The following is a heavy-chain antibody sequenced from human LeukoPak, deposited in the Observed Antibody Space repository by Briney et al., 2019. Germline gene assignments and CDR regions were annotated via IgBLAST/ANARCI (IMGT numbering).Heavy chain of an antibody. Sequence: SETLSLTCTVSGGSISSGGYYWSWIRQHPGKGLEWIGYIYYSGSTYYNPSLKSRVTISVDTSKNQFSLKLSSVTAADTAVYYCASASSGPGSYYYYGMDVWAKGPRSPSP. CDR1: GGSISSGGYY. CDR2: IYYSGST. CDR3: ASASSGPGSYYYYGMDV. J-gene: IGHJ6*02. V-gene: IGHV4-31*03. D-gene: IGHD6-19*01.